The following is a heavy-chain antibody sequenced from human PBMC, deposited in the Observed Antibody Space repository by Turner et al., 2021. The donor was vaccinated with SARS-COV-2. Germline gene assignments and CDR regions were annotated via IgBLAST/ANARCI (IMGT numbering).Heavy chain of an antibody. V-gene: IGHV3-30-3*01. D-gene: IGHD2-8*01. J-gene: IGHJ5*02. CDR3: ASALINYCTNGVCFPFDL. CDR2: ISYDGSNK. CDR1: SYA. Sequence: SYAMHWVRQAPGKVLEWVAVISYDGSNKYYADSVKGRFTISRDNSKNTLYLQMNSLRAEDTAVYYCASALINYCTNGVCFPFDLWGQGTLVTVSS.